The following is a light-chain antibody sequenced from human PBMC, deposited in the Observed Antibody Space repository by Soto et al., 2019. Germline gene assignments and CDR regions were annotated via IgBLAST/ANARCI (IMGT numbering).Light chain of an antibody. J-gene: IGLJ2*01. CDR1: SCNIGAGYD. V-gene: IGLV1-40*01. CDR2: GNS. CDR3: QSYDISLSVV. Sequence: QSVLTQPPSVSGAPGQRVTISCTGSSCNIGAGYDVHWYHQLPGTAPKLLIYGNSNRPSGVPDRFSGSKSGTSASLAITGLQAEDEADYYCQSYDISLSVVFGGGTKLTVL.